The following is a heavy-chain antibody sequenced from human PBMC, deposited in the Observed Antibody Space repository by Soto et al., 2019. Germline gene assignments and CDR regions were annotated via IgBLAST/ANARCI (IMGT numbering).Heavy chain of an antibody. CDR1: GLSITDSEMG. D-gene: IGHD6-19*01. Sequence: QVTLKESGPVLVKPTETLTLRCTVSGLSITDSEMGVSWIRQPPGQPLEWLAHIDSSGEKSYRTFLKSRLAISKDTYTSQIVLTMTNMDPADTATYYCARRHLAVAVSPWFDPWGQGIPVTVSS. V-gene: IGHV2-26*01. J-gene: IGHJ5*02. CDR2: IDSSGEK. CDR3: ARRHLAVAVSPWFDP.